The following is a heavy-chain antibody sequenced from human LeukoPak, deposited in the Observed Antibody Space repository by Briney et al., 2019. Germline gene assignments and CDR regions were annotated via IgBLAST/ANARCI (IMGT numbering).Heavy chain of an antibody. CDR1: GFTVSSNH. D-gene: IGHD6-19*01. CDR3: AKDSSGPAF. V-gene: IGHV3-53*01. J-gene: IGHJ4*02. Sequence: GGSLRLSCAVSGFTVSSNHMSWVRQAPGKGREWVSVIYRSGGTFYSDSVKGRFTISRDYSKNMLYLQMNSLRVDDTAVYYCAKDSSGPAFWSQGTLVTVSS. CDR2: IYRSGGT.